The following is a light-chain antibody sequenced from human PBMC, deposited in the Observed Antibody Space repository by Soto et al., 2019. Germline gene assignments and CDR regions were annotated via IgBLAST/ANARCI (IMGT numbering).Light chain of an antibody. CDR2: SDT. CDR1: DIESKG. J-gene: IGLJ2*01. CDR3: QVWDSGSAHVV. Sequence: SYELTQPPSVSVAPGKTASISCGGNDIESKGVHWYQQKPGQAPVLVIYSDTDLPPVITERFSGSNSANLATLTISRVEAGDEADYYCQVWDSGSAHVVFGGGTKVTVL. V-gene: IGLV3-21*01.